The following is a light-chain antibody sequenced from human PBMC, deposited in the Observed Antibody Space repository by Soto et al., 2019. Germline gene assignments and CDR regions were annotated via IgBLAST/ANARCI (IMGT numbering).Light chain of an antibody. Sequence: DIVLTQYPDTLSLSPGERATLSCRASQTVSSSLAWYQQKPGQAPRLLIYEVSNRATGIPARFSGSGSGADFTLTISSLEPGDFALYYCQQHINWPLTFGGGTKVDIK. CDR3: QQHINWPLT. J-gene: IGKJ4*01. CDR2: EVS. V-gene: IGKV3-11*01. CDR1: QTVSSS.